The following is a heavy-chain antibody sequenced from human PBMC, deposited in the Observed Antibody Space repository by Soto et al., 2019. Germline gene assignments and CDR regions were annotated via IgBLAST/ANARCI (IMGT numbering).Heavy chain of an antibody. CDR1: GFTFSSYG. Sequence: SVGSLRLSCAASGFTFSSYGMFWVRQAPGKGLEWVSKINYSGSNIYYSKSVKGRFTISRDNAKNSLSLQMNSLTDEDTAIYYCASEALCGADCYFFEYWGPGTLVTVSS. CDR3: ASEALCGADCYFFEY. CDR2: INYSGSNI. V-gene: IGHV3-48*02. J-gene: IGHJ4*02. D-gene: IGHD2-21*02.